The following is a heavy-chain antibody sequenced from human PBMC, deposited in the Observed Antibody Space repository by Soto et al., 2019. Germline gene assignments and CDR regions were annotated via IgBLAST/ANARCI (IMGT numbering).Heavy chain of an antibody. CDR2: IKQDGSEK. CDR3: ARDTRYYDSSGYIDY. D-gene: IGHD3-22*01. V-gene: IGHV3-7*04. J-gene: IGHJ4*02. Sequence: PGGSLRLSCAASGFTFSSYWMSWFRQAPGKGLEWVADIKQDGSEKYYVDSVKGRFTISRDNAKNSLYLQMNSLRAEDTAVYYCARDTRYYDSSGYIDYWGQGTLVTVSS. CDR1: GFTFSSYW.